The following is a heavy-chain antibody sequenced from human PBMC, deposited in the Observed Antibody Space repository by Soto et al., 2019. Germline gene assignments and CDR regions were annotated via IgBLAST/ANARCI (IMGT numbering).Heavy chain of an antibody. J-gene: IGHJ4*02. CDR3: ARDPGYSYGYFDY. CDR1: GYTFTSYA. CDR2: INAGNGNT. Sequence: ASVKVSCKASGYTFTSYAMHWVRQAPGQRLEWMGWINAGNGNTKYSQKFQGRVTITRDTSASTAYMELSSLRSEDTAVYYCARDPGYSYGYFDYWGQGTLVTVSS. V-gene: IGHV1-3*01. D-gene: IGHD5-18*01.